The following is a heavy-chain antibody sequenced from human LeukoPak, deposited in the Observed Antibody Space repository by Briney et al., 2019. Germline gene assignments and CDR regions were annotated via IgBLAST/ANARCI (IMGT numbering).Heavy chain of an antibody. D-gene: IGHD3-16*01. Sequence: SETLSLTCTISGDSISVSYWSWLRLPAGKGLEWIGRIYTSGRTNYNLALKGRVTMSVDTSKNQFSLKLTSVTAADTAVYYCARERGTIMNVGGPARFDPWGQGILVIVSS. CDR2: IYTSGRT. V-gene: IGHV4-4*07. J-gene: IGHJ5*02. CDR1: GDSISVSY. CDR3: ARERGTIMNVGGPARFDP.